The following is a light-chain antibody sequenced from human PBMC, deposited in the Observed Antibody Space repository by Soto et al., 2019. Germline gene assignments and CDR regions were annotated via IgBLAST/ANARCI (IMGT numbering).Light chain of an antibody. CDR1: QSVSSSY. J-gene: IGKJ1*01. CDR3: RQYGSSLTWT. Sequence: EIVMTQSPATLSVSPGERATLSCRASQSVSSSYLAWYQQKPGQAPRLLIYGASSRATGIPDRFSGSGSGTDFTLTISRLEPEDFAVYYCRQYGSSLTWTFGQGTKVDIK. CDR2: GAS. V-gene: IGKV3-20*01.